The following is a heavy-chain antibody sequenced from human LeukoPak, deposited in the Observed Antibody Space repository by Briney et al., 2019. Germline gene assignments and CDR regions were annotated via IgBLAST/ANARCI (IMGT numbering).Heavy chain of an antibody. D-gene: IGHD4/OR15-4a*01. J-gene: IGHJ4*02. V-gene: IGHV3-23*01. Sequence: GGSLRLSCAASGFTFSSYTMNWVRQAPGKGLEWVSGISPSGDITYYADSVKGRFTISRDNSKNTLYLQMNSLRAEDTAVYYCARRAGAYSHPYDYWGQGTLVTVSS. CDR2: ISPSGDIT. CDR3: ARRAGAYSHPYDY. CDR1: GFTFSSYT.